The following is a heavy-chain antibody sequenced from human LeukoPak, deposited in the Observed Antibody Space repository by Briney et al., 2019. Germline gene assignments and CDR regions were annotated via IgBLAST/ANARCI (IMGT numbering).Heavy chain of an antibody. D-gene: IGHD4-17*01. CDR1: GFNFREYY. CDR3: ARAYGDDGRYYFTL. Sequence: GGSLRLSCAVFGFNFREYYMPWVRQAPGKGREGVGNLTHVGATMFNADSVEARFPISRANAENSLYRPMSSLRNEPTAVYYCARAYGDDGRYYFTLSGQGTL. CDR2: LTHVGATM. V-gene: IGHV3-11*01. J-gene: IGHJ4*02.